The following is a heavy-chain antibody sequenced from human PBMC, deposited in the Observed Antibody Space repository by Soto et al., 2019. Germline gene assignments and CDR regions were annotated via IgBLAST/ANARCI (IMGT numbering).Heavy chain of an antibody. V-gene: IGHV1-18*01. CDR1: GYTFTSYG. J-gene: IGHJ5*02. Sequence: QVQLVQSGAEVKKPGASVKVSCKASGYTFTSYGISWVRQAPGQGLEWMGWISAYNGNTNYAQKLQGRVTMTTDTSTRTADMELRSLRSDDTAVYYCARGPRTVVNRLKGFDPWGQGTLVTVSS. D-gene: IGHD3-22*01. CDR3: ARGPRTVVNRLKGFDP. CDR2: ISAYNGNT.